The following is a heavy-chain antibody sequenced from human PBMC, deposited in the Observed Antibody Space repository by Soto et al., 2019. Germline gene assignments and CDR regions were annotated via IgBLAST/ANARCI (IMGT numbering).Heavy chain of an antibody. D-gene: IGHD3-10*01. J-gene: IGHJ5*02. V-gene: IGHV3-30-3*01. CDR2: ISYDGSNK. Sequence: PGGSLRLSCAASGFTFSSYAMHWVRQAPGKGLEWVAVISYDGSNKYYADSVKGRFTISRDNSKNTLYLQMNSLRAEDTAVYYCARVIFGEASPVGSNWFDPWGQGTLVTVSS. CDR1: GFTFSSYA. CDR3: ARVIFGEASPVGSNWFDP.